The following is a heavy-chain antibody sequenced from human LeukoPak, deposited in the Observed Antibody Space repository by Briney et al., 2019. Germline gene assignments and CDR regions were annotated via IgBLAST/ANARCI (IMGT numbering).Heavy chain of an antibody. CDR2: ISSSGSTI. D-gene: IGHD3-22*01. CDR3: TRAGYYYDSSGYAY. CDR1: GFTFSDYY. V-gene: IGHV3-11*04. Sequence: GGSLRLSCAASGFTFSDYYMSWIRQAPGKGLEWVSYISSSGSTIYYADSVRGRFTISRDNAKNSLYLQMNSLRAEDTAVYYCTRAGYYYDSSGYAYWGQGTLVTVSS. J-gene: IGHJ4*02.